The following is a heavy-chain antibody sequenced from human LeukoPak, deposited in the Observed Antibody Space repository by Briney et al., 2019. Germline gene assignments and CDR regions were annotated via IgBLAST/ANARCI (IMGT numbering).Heavy chain of an antibody. J-gene: IGHJ4*02. Sequence: PGGSLRHSCAGSGVTDSGFTFSSDWMTWVRQPPGKGLEWVANINQDTFQKYYADSVKGRFTISRDHAKNSVYLQMDRLGVDDTAVYFCASSPNRNGAEYYFEHWGPGTPVLVSS. D-gene: IGHD1-14*01. CDR2: INQDTFQK. CDR1: GVTDSGFTFSSDW. V-gene: IGHV3-7*01. CDR3: ASSPNRNGAEYYFEH.